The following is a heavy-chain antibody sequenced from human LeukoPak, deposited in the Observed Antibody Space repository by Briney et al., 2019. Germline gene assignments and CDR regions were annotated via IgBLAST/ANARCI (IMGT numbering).Heavy chain of an antibody. V-gene: IGHV3-53*01. CDR1: GFTVSSNY. J-gene: IGHJ3*02. CDR3: AKDPAWGNVGAFDI. CDR2: IYSGGST. D-gene: IGHD3-16*01. Sequence: PGGSLRLSCAASGFTVSSNYMSWVRQAPGKGLEWVSVIYSGGSTYYADSVKGGFTISRDNSKNTLYLQMNSLRAEDTAVYYCAKDPAWGNVGAFDIWGQGTMVTVSS.